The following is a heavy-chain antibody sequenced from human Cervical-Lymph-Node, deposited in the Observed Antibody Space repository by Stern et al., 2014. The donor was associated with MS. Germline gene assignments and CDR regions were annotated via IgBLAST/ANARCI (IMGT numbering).Heavy chain of an antibody. CDR3: ARALEYDFWSGYSAKNWFDP. CDR2: INPSAGST. D-gene: IGHD3-3*01. Sequence: QVQLVQSGAEVKKPGASVKVSCKASGYTFTRDYMHWVRQAPGQGLEWMGVINPSAGSTNYAQKFQGRVTMTRDTSTSTVYMELSSLGSEDTAVYFCARALEYDFWSGYSAKNWFDPWGQGTLVTVSS. V-gene: IGHV1-46*03. CDR1: GYTFTRDY. J-gene: IGHJ5*02.